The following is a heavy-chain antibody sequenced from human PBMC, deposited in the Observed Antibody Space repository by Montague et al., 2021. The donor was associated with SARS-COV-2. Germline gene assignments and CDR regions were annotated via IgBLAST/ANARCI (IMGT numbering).Heavy chain of an antibody. CDR2: ISYDGSNQ. D-gene: IGHD3-10*01. CDR3: ARDLREGPSLWFGELLLGDGMDV. V-gene: IGHV3-30-3*01. CDR1: GFTFSRYA. J-gene: IGHJ6*02. Sequence: SLRLSCAASGFTFSRYAMHWVRQAPGNGLEWVAVISYDGSNQYYADSVXGRITISRDNSKNTLYLQMNSLRAEDTAAYYCARDLREGPSLWFGELLLGDGMDVWGQGTTVTVSS.